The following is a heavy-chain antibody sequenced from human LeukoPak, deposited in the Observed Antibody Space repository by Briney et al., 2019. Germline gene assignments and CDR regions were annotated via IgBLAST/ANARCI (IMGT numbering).Heavy chain of an antibody. CDR3: ARSAPTYYDFCSGYYVYYYYYYMDV. CDR1: GGSISSYY. D-gene: IGHD3-3*01. V-gene: IGHV4-4*07. J-gene: IGHJ6*03. Sequence: SETLSLTCTLSGGSISSYYSSWTRQPAGKGLEWNVRIYTSGSKNYNPSLRSGVTMSVDTSKNQFSLKLSSATAADTAVYYCARSAPTYYDFCSGYYVYYYYYYMDVWGKGTTVTVSS. CDR2: IYTSGSK.